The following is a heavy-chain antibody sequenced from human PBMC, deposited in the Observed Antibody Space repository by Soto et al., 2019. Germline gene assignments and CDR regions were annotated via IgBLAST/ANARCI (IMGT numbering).Heavy chain of an antibody. CDR3: ARGGGVGVAGSAAFDM. D-gene: IGHD3-3*01. J-gene: IGHJ3*02. Sequence: QLHLVQSGAVVKKPGASVTVSCSASGYPVTAYYMHWVRQAPGRGLEWMGGINPATGAAKYTQTFQGRVTRTRDTSTSTGFKELSGLTSEDTAVFYCARGGGVGVAGSAAFDMWGQGTLVTVSS. CDR2: INPATGAA. CDR1: GYPVTAYY. V-gene: IGHV1-2*02.